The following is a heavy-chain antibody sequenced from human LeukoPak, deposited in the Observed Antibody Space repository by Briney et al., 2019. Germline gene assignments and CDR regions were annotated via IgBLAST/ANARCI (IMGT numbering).Heavy chain of an antibody. D-gene: IGHD3-10*01. CDR2: IYYTGST. Sequence: SETLSLTCSVSGGSISSSRYYWGWIRQPPRKGLEWIGSIYYTGSTYHNPSLKSRVTISVDTSKNQFSLKLTSVTAADTAVYYCVVWLGELLHFDYWGQGTLVTVSS. J-gene: IGHJ4*02. V-gene: IGHV4-39*01. CDR3: VVWLGELLHFDY. CDR1: GGSISSSRYY.